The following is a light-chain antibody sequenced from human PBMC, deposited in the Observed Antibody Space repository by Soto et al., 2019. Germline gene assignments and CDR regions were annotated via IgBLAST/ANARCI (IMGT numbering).Light chain of an antibody. CDR3: QQDNSFPIT. V-gene: IGKV1-12*01. CDR2: AAS. J-gene: IGKJ5*01. Sequence: DIQMTQSPSSVSASVGDRVTIACRTTQHIGTWLAWYQQKPGRAPNLLIYAASNLQSGVPSRFSGSGSGTAFTLTISSLQPEDFATYYCQQDNSFPITFAQGTRLEIK. CDR1: QHIGTW.